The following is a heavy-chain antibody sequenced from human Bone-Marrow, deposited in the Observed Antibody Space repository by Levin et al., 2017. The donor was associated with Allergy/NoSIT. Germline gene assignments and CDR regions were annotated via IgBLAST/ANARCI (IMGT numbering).Heavy chain of an antibody. J-gene: IGHJ6*03. CDR1: GFTFSSYA. CDR2: ISGSGGST. D-gene: IGHD6-19*01. V-gene: IGHV3-23*01. CDR3: AKGSSGWYNYYYYMDV. Sequence: LSLTCAASGFTFSSYAMSWVRQAPGKGLEWVSAISGSGGSTYYADSVKGRFTISRDNSKNTLYLQMNSLRAEDTAVYYCAKGSSGWYNYYYYMDVWGKGTTVTVSS.